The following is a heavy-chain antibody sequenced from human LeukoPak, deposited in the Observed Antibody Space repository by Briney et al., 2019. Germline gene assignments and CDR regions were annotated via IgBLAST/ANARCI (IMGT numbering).Heavy chain of an antibody. Sequence: SETLSRTCAVYGGSFSGYYWSWIRQPPGKGLEWIGEITNSGSTNYNPSLKSRVTISGETYKNHCSLMLSSVTAADTAVYYCARGVRGYSSSWLNLWGQGTLVTVSS. CDR2: ITNSGST. D-gene: IGHD6-13*01. CDR3: ARGVRGYSSSWLNL. CDR1: GGSFSGYY. J-gene: IGHJ5*02. V-gene: IGHV4-34*01.